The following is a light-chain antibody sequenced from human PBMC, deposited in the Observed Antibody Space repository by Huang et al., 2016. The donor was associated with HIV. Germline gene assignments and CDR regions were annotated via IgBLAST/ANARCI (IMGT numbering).Light chain of an antibody. CDR3: QQYGRSPQT. Sequence: EIVLTQSPRILSLSPGYRANLSCTARQSISRTALAWYQFKPCQAPRLLIYGASSRATGIPDRVSGSGSGTDFTLTIRRLEAVDFAVYYCQQYGRSPQTFGQGAKVEIK. J-gene: IGKJ1*01. CDR2: GAS. CDR1: QSISRTA. V-gene: IGKV3-20*01.